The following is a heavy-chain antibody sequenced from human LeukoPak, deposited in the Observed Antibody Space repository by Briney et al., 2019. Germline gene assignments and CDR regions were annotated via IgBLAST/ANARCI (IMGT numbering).Heavy chain of an antibody. CDR2: INPNSGGT. J-gene: IGHJ3*02. CDR3: AGFFYDNSGDAFDI. D-gene: IGHD3-22*01. V-gene: IGHV1-2*02. CDR1: GCTFTGYY. Sequence: ASVKVSCKASGCTFTGYYMHWVRQAPGQGLEWMGWINPNSGGTNYAQKFQGRVTMTRDTSISTAYMELSSLRPEDSAVHYCAGFFYDNSGDAFDIWGQGTMVTVSS.